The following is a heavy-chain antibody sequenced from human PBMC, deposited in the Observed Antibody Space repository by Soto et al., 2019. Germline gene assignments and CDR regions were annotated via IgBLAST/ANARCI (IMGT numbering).Heavy chain of an antibody. CDR3: ARGGFLRYFDWQNGLVDAFDI. D-gene: IGHD3-9*01. J-gene: IGHJ3*02. CDR2: ISAYNGNT. V-gene: IGHV1-18*04. Sequence: GASVKVSCKASGYTFTSYGISWVRQAPGQGLEWMGWISAYNGNTNYAQKLQGRVTMTTDTSTSTAYMELRSLRSDDTAVYYCARGGFLRYFDWQNGLVDAFDIWGQGTMVTVSS. CDR1: GYTFTSYG.